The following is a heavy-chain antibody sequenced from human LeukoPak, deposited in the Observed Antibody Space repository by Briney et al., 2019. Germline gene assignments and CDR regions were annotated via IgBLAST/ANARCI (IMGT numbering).Heavy chain of an antibody. CDR1: GFTFSTYW. CDR2: IKGDESAK. V-gene: IGHV3-7*01. D-gene: IGHD1-26*01. CDR3: ARDVGGSLAY. Sequence: GGSLRLSCAASGFTFSTYWMACVRQAPGKGREGVANIKGDESAKHQADSVKGSFTISRDNAQNSVYLQMTSMRGEDTAVYYCARDVGGSLAYWGQGTLVTVSS. J-gene: IGHJ4*02.